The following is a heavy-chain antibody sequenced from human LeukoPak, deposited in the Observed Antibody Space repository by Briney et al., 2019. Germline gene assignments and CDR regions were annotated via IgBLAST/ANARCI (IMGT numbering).Heavy chain of an antibody. CDR3: AKVWSGYYYFDY. Sequence: GGSLRLSCAASGFTFSSYWMHWVRQAPGKGLVWVSTISDSGGSTYYADSVKGRFTISRDNSKNTLYLQMNSLRAEDTAVYYCAKVWSGYYYFDYWGQGTLVTVSS. CDR2: ISDSGGST. D-gene: IGHD3-3*01. CDR1: GFTFSSYW. J-gene: IGHJ4*02. V-gene: IGHV3-23*01.